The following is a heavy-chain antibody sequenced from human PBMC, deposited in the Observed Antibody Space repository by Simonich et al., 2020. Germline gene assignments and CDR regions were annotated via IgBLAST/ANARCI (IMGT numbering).Heavy chain of an antibody. CDR2: ISYDGSNK. D-gene: IGHD7-27*01. J-gene: IGHJ3*02. V-gene: IGHV3-30*07. CDR3: AREDLTGDAFDI. Sequence: QVQLVESGGGVVQPGRSLRLSCAASGFTFSSYAMHWVRQAPGKGLEWVAVISYDGSNKYYADSVKGRFTISRDNSKNTLYLQTNSLRAEDTAVYYCAREDLTGDAFDIWGQGTMVTVSS. CDR1: GFTFSSYA.